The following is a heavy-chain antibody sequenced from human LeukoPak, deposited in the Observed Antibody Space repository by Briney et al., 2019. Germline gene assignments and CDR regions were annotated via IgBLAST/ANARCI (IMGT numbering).Heavy chain of an antibody. Sequence: GASVKVSCKASGYTFIGYYMHWVRQAPGQGLEWMGWINLNSGGTNYPQKFQGRVTMTRDTSLSTAYMELSRLRSDDTAVYYCARVSSSGWQPDYWGQGTLVTVSS. CDR1: GYTFIGYY. J-gene: IGHJ4*02. V-gene: IGHV1-2*02. CDR2: INLNSGGT. D-gene: IGHD6-19*01. CDR3: ARVSSSGWQPDY.